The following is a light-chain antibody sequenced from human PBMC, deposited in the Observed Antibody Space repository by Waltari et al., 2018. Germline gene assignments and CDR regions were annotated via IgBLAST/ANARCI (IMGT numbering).Light chain of an antibody. CDR1: ISSVVGLNS. J-gene: IGLJ2*01. CDR2: EVS. CDR3: SSYTSSSTLV. V-gene: IGLV2-14*01. Sequence: QSALTQPASVSGSPGPSITISCTGTISSVVGLNSVSWYQQHPGKAPKLMIYEVSNRPSGVSNRFSGSKSGNTASLTISGLQAEDEADYYCSSYTSSSTLVFGGGTKLTVL.